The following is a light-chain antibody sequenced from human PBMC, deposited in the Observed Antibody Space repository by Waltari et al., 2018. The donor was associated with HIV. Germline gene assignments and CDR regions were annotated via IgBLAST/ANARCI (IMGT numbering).Light chain of an antibody. Sequence: TLGQRVTISCSGRRSNIGSNSVNWYQQLPGTAPKLLISDDNRRPSGVPDRFSGSKSGTSASLAISGLQSEDEADYYCAAWDDNVNGLFGGGTKLTVL. CDR1: RSNIGSNS. CDR2: DDN. V-gene: IGLV1-44*01. CDR3: AAWDDNVNGL. J-gene: IGLJ2*01.